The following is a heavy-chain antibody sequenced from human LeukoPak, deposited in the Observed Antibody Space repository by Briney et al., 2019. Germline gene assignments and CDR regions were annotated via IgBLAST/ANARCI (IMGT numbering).Heavy chain of an antibody. J-gene: IGHJ5*02. D-gene: IGHD6-6*01. V-gene: IGHV4-34*01. CDR1: GGSFSGYY. CDR2: INHSGST. Sequence: SETLSLTCAVYGGSFSGYYWSWIRQPPGKGLEWIGEINHSGSTNYNPSLKSRVTISVDTSKNQFSLKVRSATAADTAVYYCARQTTEYSTSSLWFDPWGQGTLVTVSS. CDR3: ARQTTEYSTSSLWFDP.